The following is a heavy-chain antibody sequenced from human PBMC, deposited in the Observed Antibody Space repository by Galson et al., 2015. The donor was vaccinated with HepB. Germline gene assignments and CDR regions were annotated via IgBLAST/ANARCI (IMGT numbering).Heavy chain of an antibody. J-gene: IGHJ4*02. D-gene: IGHD2-2*01. CDR2: VSRSGDNI. CDR3: ARQFCSNTSCFRLNDF. CDR1: GFTFSDYY. Sequence: SLRLSFAASGFTFSDYYMSWIRQTPGKGLEWVSYVSRSGDNIYYADSVKGRFTISRDNAKSSLYLQMNSLRAEDTAVYYCARQFCSNTSCFRLNDFWGQGTLVTVSS. V-gene: IGHV3-11*01.